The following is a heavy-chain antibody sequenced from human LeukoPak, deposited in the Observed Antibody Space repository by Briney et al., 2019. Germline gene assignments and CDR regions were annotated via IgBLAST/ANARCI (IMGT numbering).Heavy chain of an antibody. Sequence: GGSLRLSCAASGFTLSNAWMNWVRQAPGKGLEWVSYISSSGSTIYYADSVKGRFTISRDNAKNSLYLQMNSLRAEDTAVYYCARSSRLTFDYWGQGTLVTVSS. CDR2: ISSSGSTI. D-gene: IGHD6-6*01. V-gene: IGHV3-11*04. J-gene: IGHJ4*02. CDR1: GFTLSNAW. CDR3: ARSSRLTFDY.